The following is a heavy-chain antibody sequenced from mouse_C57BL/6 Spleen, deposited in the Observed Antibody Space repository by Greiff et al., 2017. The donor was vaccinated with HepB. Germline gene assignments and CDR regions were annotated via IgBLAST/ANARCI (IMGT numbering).Heavy chain of an antibody. D-gene: IGHD2-4*01. CDR3: ARSRSFYDYDEYWYFDV. V-gene: IGHV1-55*01. J-gene: IGHJ1*03. Sequence: QVQLQQSGAELVKPGASVKMSCKASGYTFTSYWITWVKQRPGQGLEWIGDIYPGSGSTNYNEKFKSKATLTVDTSSSTAYMQLSSLTSEDSAVYYCARSRSFYDYDEYWYFDVWGTGTTVTVSS. CDR2: IYPGSGST. CDR1: GYTFTSYW.